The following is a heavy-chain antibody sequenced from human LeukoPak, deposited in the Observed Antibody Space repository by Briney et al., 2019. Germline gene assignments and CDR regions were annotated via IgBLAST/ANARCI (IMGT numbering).Heavy chain of an antibody. J-gene: IGHJ3*02. V-gene: IGHV3-9*01. CDR3: AKDTGRPTDAITMEDNAFDI. D-gene: IGHD3-10*01. CDR1: GFTFHEYA. CDR2: ISWSSGII. Sequence: GGSLRLSCAASGFTFHEYAMHWVRQAPGKGLEWVSGISWSSGIIGYADSVKGRFTISRNNAKNSLYLQMDSLRAEDTALYYCAKDTGRPTDAITMEDNAFDIWGHGTMVTVSS.